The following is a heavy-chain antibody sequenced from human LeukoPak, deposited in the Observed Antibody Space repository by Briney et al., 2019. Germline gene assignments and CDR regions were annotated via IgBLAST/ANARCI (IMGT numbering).Heavy chain of an antibody. CDR2: IYSGADT. J-gene: IGHJ4*02. D-gene: IGHD6-13*01. CDR1: GFTVSSNY. Sequence: GGSLRLSCAASGFTVSSNYMSWVRQAPGKGLEWVSLIYSGADTYYADSVKGRFTISRDNSKNTLYLQMNSLRAEDTAVYYCARLGMIQAYSTEDYWGQGTLVTVSS. CDR3: ARLGMIQAYSTEDY. V-gene: IGHV3-53*01.